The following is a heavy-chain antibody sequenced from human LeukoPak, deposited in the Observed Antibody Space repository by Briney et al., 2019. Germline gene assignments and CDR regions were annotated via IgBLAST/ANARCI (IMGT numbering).Heavy chain of an antibody. CDR2: IKQDGSEK. D-gene: IGHD5-18*01. CDR1: GFSLSSYW. V-gene: IGHV3-7*01. CDR3: ARARGYSYGLIDY. Sequence: GGSLRLSCAAAGFSLSSYWMIWVRQAPGKGLEWVANIKQDGSEKYYVDSVKGRFIISRDNAKNSLYLQMNSLRAEDTAVYYCARARGYSYGLIDYWGQGTLVTVSS. J-gene: IGHJ4*02.